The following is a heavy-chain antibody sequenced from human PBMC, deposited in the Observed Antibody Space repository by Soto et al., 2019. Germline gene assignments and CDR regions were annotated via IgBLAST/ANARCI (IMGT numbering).Heavy chain of an antibody. D-gene: IGHD3-3*01. CDR3: ATAVDYDFWSGTTHYGMDV. J-gene: IGHJ6*02. V-gene: IGHV3-74*01. CDR1: GLTFSQYW. CDR2: ISDDGTIT. Sequence: LRLSCAASGLTFSQYWMHWVRQAPGQGLVWVSRISDDGTITDYADSVKGRFTVSRDNARNTHSLQMNSLRSEDTAVYFCATAVDYDFWSGTTHYGMDVWGQGTTVTVSS.